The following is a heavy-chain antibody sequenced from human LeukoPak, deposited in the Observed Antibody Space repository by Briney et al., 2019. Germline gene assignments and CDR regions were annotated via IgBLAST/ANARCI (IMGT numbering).Heavy chain of an antibody. CDR2: IYHSGST. J-gene: IGHJ5*02. Sequence: SETLSLTCTVSGYSISSGYYWGWIRQPPGKGLEWIGSIYHSGSTYYNPSLKSRVTISVDTSKNQFSLKLSSVTAADTAVYYCARDRADAGSGSYYYNWFDPWGQGTLVTVSS. CDR1: GYSISSGYY. D-gene: IGHD3-10*01. CDR3: ARDRADAGSGSYYYNWFDP. V-gene: IGHV4-38-2*02.